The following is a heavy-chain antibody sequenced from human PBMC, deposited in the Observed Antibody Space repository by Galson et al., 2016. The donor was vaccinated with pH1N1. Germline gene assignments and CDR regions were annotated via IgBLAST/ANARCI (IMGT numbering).Heavy chain of an antibody. D-gene: IGHD2-8*02. CDR2: IYWDDDK. Sequence: PALVKPPQTLTLTCTFSGFSLSTSGVGVGWIRQPPGKALEWLALIYWDDDKRYSPSLKSRLTITKDTSKNQVVLTMTNMDPVDTAPYYFAHSSQDCTGGVCYWGFDYWGQGTLFTVS. CDR1: GFSLSTSGVG. V-gene: IGHV2-5*02. CDR3: AHSSQDCTGGVCYWGFDY. J-gene: IGHJ4*02.